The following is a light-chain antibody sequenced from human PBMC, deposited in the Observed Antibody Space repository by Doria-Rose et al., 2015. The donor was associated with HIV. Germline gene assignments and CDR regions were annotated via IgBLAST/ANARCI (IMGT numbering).Light chain of an antibody. CDR2: DGS. CDR3: HQYGTSWT. J-gene: IGKJ1*01. V-gene: IGKV3-20*01. Sequence: TQSPGTLSLSPGERATLSCRASQSFSSTYLAWYQQKPGQAHSLLIYDGSTRATGIPDRFSASGSGTDFTLTINRLEPVDFALYYCHQYGTSWTFGQGTKVEI. CDR1: QSFSSTY.